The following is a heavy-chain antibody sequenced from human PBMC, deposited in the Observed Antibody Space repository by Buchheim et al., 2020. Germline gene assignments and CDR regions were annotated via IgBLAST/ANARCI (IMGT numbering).Heavy chain of an antibody. D-gene: IGHD5-18*01. V-gene: IGHV3-11*01. Sequence: VQLVESGGGLVKPGGSLRLSCAASGFTFSDYYMSWIRQAPGKGLEWVSYISSSRSTIYYADSVKGRFTISRDNAKHSLYLQMNSLRAEDTAVYYCARDRPQYSYGPTPLYYYGMDVWGQGTT. CDR2: ISSSRSTI. J-gene: IGHJ6*02. CDR3: ARDRPQYSYGPTPLYYYGMDV. CDR1: GFTFSDYY.